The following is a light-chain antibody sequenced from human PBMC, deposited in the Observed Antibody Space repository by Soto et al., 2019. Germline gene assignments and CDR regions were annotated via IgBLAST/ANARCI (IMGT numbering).Light chain of an antibody. J-gene: IGKJ1*01. CDR3: QQYYSYPWT. Sequence: DIQMTQSPSTLSGSVGDRVTITCRASQTISSWLAWYQQKPGKPPKILIYAASTLQSGVPSRFRGSGSGTDCTLTISCLQSEDFATYYCQQYYSYPWTFGQGTKVDIK. CDR2: AAS. V-gene: IGKV1-5*01. CDR1: QTISSW.